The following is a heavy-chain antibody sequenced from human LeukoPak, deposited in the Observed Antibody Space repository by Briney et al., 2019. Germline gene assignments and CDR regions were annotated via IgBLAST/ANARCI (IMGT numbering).Heavy chain of an antibody. CDR1: GGPVSSYY. CDR3: ARGVTGDLFKVYWYFDL. J-gene: IGHJ2*01. CDR2: VYNTENT. V-gene: IGHV4-4*07. Sequence: SETLSLTCGVSGGPVSSYYWSWIRQPAGKGLECIGRVYNTENTNYNPPLQSRVTMSIDTSKNQFSLRLRSVTAADTAVYYCARGVTGDLFKVYWYFDLWGRGTLVTVSS. D-gene: IGHD2-21*02.